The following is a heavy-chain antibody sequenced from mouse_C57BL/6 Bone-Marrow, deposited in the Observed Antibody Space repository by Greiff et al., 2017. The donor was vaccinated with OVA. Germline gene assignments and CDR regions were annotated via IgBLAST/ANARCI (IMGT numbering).Heavy chain of an antibody. D-gene: IGHD1-1*01. Sequence: QVQLQQSGAELVKPGASVKMSCKASGYTFTSSWITWVKQRPGQGLEWIGDIYPGSGSTNYNEKFKSKATLTVDTSSSTAYMQLSSLTSEDSAVYYCARRYYGSSYWYFDVWGTGTTVTVSS. V-gene: IGHV1-55*01. J-gene: IGHJ1*03. CDR3: ARRYYGSSYWYFDV. CDR2: IYPGSGST. CDR1: GYTFTSSW.